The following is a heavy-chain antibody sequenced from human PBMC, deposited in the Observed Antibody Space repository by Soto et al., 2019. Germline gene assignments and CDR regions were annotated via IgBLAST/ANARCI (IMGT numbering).Heavy chain of an antibody. J-gene: IGHJ5*02. V-gene: IGHV1-3*01. Sequence: ASVKVSCKASGYTFTSYAMHWVRQAPGQRREGMGWINAGNGNTKYSQKFQRRVTITRDTSASTAYMQLRSLRSEDTAVYYCARSDFWSGYYNDNWFDPWGQGALVTVSS. CDR3: ARSDFWSGYYNDNWFDP. D-gene: IGHD3-3*01. CDR1: GYTFTSYA. CDR2: INAGNGNT.